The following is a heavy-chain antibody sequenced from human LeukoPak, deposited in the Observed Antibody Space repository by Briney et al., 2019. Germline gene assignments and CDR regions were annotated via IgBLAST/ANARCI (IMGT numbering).Heavy chain of an antibody. V-gene: IGHV4-38-2*01. CDR2: VFHSGST. CDR3: ARGDGSYSD. CDR1: GYSISSGYY. D-gene: IGHD1-26*01. J-gene: IGHJ4*02. Sequence: KPSETLSLTCAVSGYSISSGYYWGWIRQPPGKELEWIGSVFHSGSTSSYPSLKSRVTISVDTSKNQFSLKLSSVTAADTAVYYCARGDGSYSDWGQGTLVTVSS.